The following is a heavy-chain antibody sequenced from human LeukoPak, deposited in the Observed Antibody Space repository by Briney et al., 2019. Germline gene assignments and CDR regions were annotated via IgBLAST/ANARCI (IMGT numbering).Heavy chain of an antibody. Sequence: PSETLSLTCAVYGGSSSGYYWSWIRQPPGKGLEWVGEINHSGSTNYNPSLKSRVTISVDTSKNQFSLKLSSVTAADTAVYYCARGAHWITMVRGVRGWFDPWGQGTLVTVSS. CDR2: INHSGST. V-gene: IGHV4-34*01. CDR3: ARGAHWITMVRGVRGWFDP. D-gene: IGHD3-10*01. J-gene: IGHJ5*02. CDR1: GGSSSGYY.